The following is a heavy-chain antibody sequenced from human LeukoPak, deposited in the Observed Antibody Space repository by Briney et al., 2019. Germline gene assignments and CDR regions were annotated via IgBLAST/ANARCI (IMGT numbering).Heavy chain of an antibody. CDR1: GGSFSGCY. Sequence: PSETLSLTCAVYGGSFSGCYWSWIRQPPGKGLEWIGEINHSGSTNYNPSLKSRVTISVDTSKNQFSLKLSSVTAADTAVYYCASTGPVLRFLEWLLGSESEPRAHYYYMDVWGKGTTVTVSS. J-gene: IGHJ6*03. V-gene: IGHV4-34*01. CDR3: ASTGPVLRFLEWLLGSESEPRAHYYYMDV. CDR2: INHSGST. D-gene: IGHD3-3*01.